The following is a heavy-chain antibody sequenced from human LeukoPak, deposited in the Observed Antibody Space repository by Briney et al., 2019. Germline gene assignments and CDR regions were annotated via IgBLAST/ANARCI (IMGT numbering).Heavy chain of an antibody. CDR1: GGSISRHY. J-gene: IGHJ6*04. Sequence: SETLSLTCTVSGGSISRHYWSWIRQPPGKGLEWIGYIYYSGSTNYNPSLKSRVTISVDTSKNQFSLKLSSVTAADTAVYYCARAAGDPLDVWGKGTTVTVSS. D-gene: IGHD7-27*01. CDR2: IYYSGST. CDR3: ARAAGDPLDV. V-gene: IGHV4-59*11.